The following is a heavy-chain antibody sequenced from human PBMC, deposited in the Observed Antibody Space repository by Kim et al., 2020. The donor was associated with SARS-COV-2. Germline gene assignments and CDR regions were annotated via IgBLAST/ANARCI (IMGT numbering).Heavy chain of an antibody. V-gene: IGHV4-59*08. CDR1: GGSISSYY. D-gene: IGHD3-9*01. Sequence: SETLSLTCTVSGGSISSYYWSWIRQPPGKGLEWIGYIYYSGSTNYNPSLKSRVTISVDTSKNQFSLKLSSVTAADTAVYYCARLSHFDWGAFDIWGQGTMVTVSS. CDR3: ARLSHFDWGAFDI. CDR2: IYYSGST. J-gene: IGHJ3*02.